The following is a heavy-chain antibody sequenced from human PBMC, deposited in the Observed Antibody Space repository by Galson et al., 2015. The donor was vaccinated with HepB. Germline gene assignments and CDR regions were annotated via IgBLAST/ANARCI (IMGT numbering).Heavy chain of an antibody. Sequence: SLRLSCAASGFTFDDYAMHWVRQAPGKGLEWVSGISWNSGSIGYADSVKGRFTISRDNAKNSLYLQMNSLRAEDTALYYCAKGFDWLYVGYFDYWGQGTLVTVSS. V-gene: IGHV3-9*01. D-gene: IGHD3-9*01. CDR3: AKGFDWLYVGYFDY. CDR2: ISWNSGSI. CDR1: GFTFDDYA. J-gene: IGHJ4*02.